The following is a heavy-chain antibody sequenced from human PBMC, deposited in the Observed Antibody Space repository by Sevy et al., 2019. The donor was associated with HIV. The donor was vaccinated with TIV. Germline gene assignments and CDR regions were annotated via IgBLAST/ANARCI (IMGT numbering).Heavy chain of an antibody. CDR2: IYYSGST. Sequence: SETMSLTCTVSGGSISSYYWSWIRQPPGKGLEWIGYIYYSGSTNYNPSLKSRVTISVDTSKNQFSLKLSYVTAADTAVYYCARGYSSSSHYYYYYMDVWGKGTTVTVSS. D-gene: IGHD6-6*01. CDR1: GGSISSYY. CDR3: ARGYSSSSHYYYYYMDV. V-gene: IGHV4-59*01. J-gene: IGHJ6*03.